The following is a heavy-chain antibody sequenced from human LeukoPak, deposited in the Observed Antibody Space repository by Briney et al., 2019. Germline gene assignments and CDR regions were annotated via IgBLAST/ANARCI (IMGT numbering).Heavy chain of an antibody. Sequence: GGSLRLSCAASGFTFSSYAMSWVRRAPGKGLEWVSAISGSGGSTYYADSVKGRFTISRDNSKNTLYLQMNSLRAEDTAVCYCAKDSQQLVHPDAFDIWGQGTMVTVSS. J-gene: IGHJ3*02. CDR3: AKDSQQLVHPDAFDI. V-gene: IGHV3-23*01. CDR2: ISGSGGST. CDR1: GFTFSSYA. D-gene: IGHD6-13*01.